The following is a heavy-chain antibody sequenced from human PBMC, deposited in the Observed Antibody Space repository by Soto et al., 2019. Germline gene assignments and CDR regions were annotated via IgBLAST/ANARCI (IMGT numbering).Heavy chain of an antibody. CDR3: ADSCLPTSY. V-gene: IGHV3-74*01. J-gene: IGHJ4*02. D-gene: IGHD3-10*01. CDR2: ISPDGRTT. Sequence: PGGSLRLSCAPSGFSFSHYRMHWVRQAPGKGLVWVSRISPDGRTTTYADSVKGRFTISRDTAKSTLYLQLNSLTVEDAAVYYCADSCLPTSYWGPGTIVTVSS. CDR1: GFSFSHYR.